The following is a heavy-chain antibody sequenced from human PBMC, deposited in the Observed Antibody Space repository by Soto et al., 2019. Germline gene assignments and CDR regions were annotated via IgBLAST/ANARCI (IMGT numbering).Heavy chain of an antibody. CDR2: ISGSGGST. J-gene: IGHJ4*02. Sequence: EVQLLESGGGLVQPGGSLRLSCAASGFTFSSYAMSWVRQAPGKGLEWVSAISGSGGSTYYAHSVKGRFTISRDNSKNTLYLQMNSLRAEDTAVYYCAKDLDYSSSPRRAFDSWGQGTLVTVSS. CDR3: AKDLDYSSSPRRAFDS. CDR1: GFTFSSYA. V-gene: IGHV3-23*01. D-gene: IGHD6-6*01.